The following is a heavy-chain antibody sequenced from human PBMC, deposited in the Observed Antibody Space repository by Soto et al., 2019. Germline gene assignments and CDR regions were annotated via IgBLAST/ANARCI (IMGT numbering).Heavy chain of an antibody. Sequence: GESLKISCQGSGYRFSTYWVGWVRQRPGKGLEWMGIIYLGDSDTKYSPSSEGQVTISADKSIDTAYLYWHTLKASDTATYFCARRKVGNSGSSFDYWGPGTQVTVSS. V-gene: IGHV5-51*01. J-gene: IGHJ4*02. CDR3: ARRKVGNSGSSFDY. CDR2: IYLGDSDT. D-gene: IGHD6-6*01. CDR1: GYRFSTYW.